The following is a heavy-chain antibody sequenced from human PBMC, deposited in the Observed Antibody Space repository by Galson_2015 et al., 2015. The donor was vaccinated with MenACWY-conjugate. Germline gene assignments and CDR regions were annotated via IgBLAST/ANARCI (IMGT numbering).Heavy chain of an antibody. V-gene: IGHV3-23*01. CDR3: AKDLETTPFYYSGMDV. D-gene: IGHD1-1*01. J-gene: IGHJ6*02. CDR2: ISGSGGST. Sequence: SLRLSCAASRFTFNSYAMSRVRQAPGKGLEWVSGISGSGGSTYYADSVKGRFTISRDNSKNTLYLQMNSLRAEDTAVYYCAKDLETTPFYYSGMDVWGLGTTVTVSS. CDR1: RFTFNSYA.